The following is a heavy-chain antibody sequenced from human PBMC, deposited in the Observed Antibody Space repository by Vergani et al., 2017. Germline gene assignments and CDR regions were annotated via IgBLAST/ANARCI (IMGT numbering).Heavy chain of an antibody. D-gene: IGHD6-19*01. Sequence: QVQLVQSGAEVKKPGASVKVSCKASGYTFTGYYIHWVRQAPGKGLEWMGRINPNSGGTNYAQKFQGRVTMTRDTSISTAYMEMSRLRSDDTAVYYCARPLGAPAVAGTDWFDPWGQGTQVTGSS. CDR2: INPNSGGT. V-gene: IGHV1-2*06. CDR3: ARPLGAPAVAGTDWFDP. J-gene: IGHJ5*02. CDR1: GYTFTGYY.